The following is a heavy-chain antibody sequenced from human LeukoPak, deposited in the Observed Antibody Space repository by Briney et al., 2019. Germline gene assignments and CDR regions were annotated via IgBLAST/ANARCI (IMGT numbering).Heavy chain of an antibody. CDR3: ARGDQGLPFDY. CDR1: GGSISGYY. J-gene: IGHJ4*02. D-gene: IGHD2-2*01. V-gene: IGHV4-59*08. CDR2: IYYSGGST. Sequence: SETLSLTCTVSGGSISGYYWSWIRQPPGRGLEWIGNIYYSGGSTNYNPSLKSRVTISVGTSKNQFSLKLSSVTAADTAVYYCARGDQGLPFDYWGQGTLVTVFS.